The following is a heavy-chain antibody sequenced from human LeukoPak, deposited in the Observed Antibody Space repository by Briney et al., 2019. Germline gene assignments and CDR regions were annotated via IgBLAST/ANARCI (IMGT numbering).Heavy chain of an antibody. CDR2: INPNSGGT. CDR3: ARGYYYDSSACYFDY. J-gene: IGHJ4*02. V-gene: IGHV1-2*02. Sequence: ASVKVSCKASGYTFTGYYMHWVRQAPGQGLEWMGWINPNSGGTNYAQKFQGRVTMTRDTSISTAYMELSRLRSDDTAVYYCARGYYYDSSACYFDYWGQGTLVTVSS. D-gene: IGHD3-22*01. CDR1: GYTFTGYY.